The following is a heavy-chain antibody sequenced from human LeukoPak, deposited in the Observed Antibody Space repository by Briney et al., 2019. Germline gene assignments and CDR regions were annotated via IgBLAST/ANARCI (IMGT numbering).Heavy chain of an antibody. V-gene: IGHV3-9*01. D-gene: IGHD5-18*01. CDR3: AKVATAMGSGDYYYYGMDV. Sequence: GGSLRLSCAASGFTFDDYAMHWFRQAPGKGLEWVSGISWNSGSIGYADSVKGRFTISRDNAKNSLYLQMNSLRAEDTALYYCAKVATAMGSGDYYYYGMDVWGQGTTVTVSS. J-gene: IGHJ6*02. CDR2: ISWNSGSI. CDR1: GFTFDDYA.